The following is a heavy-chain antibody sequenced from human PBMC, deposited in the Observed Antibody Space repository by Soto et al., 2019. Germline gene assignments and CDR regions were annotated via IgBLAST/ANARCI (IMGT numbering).Heavy chain of an antibody. D-gene: IGHD6-6*01. CDR1: GDSVSSNSAA. V-gene: IGHV6-1*01. CDR3: ARIRQLATYYYYGMDV. CDR2: TYYRSKWYN. J-gene: IGHJ6*02. Sequence: SQTLSLTCAISGDSVSSNSAAWNWIGQSPSGGLEWLGRTYYRSKWYNDYAVSVKSRITINPDTSKNQFSLQLNSVTPEDTAVYYCARIRQLATYYYYGMDVWGQGTTVTVSS.